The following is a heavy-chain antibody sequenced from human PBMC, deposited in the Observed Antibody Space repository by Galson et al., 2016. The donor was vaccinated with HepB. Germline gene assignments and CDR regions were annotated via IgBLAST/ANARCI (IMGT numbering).Heavy chain of an antibody. CDR3: ARLGSSAGELYYYYGMDV. CDR1: GYSFSTYW. V-gene: IGHV5-10-1*01. CDR2: IDPSDSYT. Sequence: QSGAEVKKPGESLWISWTDSGYSFSTYWIIWVRQMPGKGLERMGRIDPSDSYTTYSPSFQGHVTISAAKSISTAYLRWSTLTASDTGIYYCARLGSSAGELYYYYGMDVWGQGTTVTVSS. J-gene: IGHJ6*02. D-gene: IGHD2-15*01.